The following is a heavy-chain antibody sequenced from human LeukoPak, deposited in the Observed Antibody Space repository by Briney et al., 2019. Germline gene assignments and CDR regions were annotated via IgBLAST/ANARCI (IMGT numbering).Heavy chain of an antibody. CDR3: AREGGYSGYDRGYFDY. V-gene: IGHV4-34*01. CDR1: GGSFSGYH. D-gene: IGHD5-12*01. Sequence: SETLSLTCAVYGGSFSGYHWSWIRQPPEKGLEWIGEINHSGSTNYNPSLKSRVTISVDTSKNQFSLKLSSVTAADTAVYYCAREGGYSGYDRGYFDYWGQGTLVTVSS. CDR2: INHSGST. J-gene: IGHJ4*02.